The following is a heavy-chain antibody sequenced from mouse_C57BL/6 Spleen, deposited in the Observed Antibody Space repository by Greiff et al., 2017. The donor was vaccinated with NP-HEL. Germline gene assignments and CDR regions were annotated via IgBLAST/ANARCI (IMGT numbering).Heavy chain of an antibody. D-gene: IGHD4-1*01. CDR3: TELVGITGNYAMDY. Sequence: QVQLKESGAELVRPGASVTLSCKASGYTFTDYEMHWVKQTPVHGLEWIGAIDPETGGTAYNQKFKGKAILTADKSSSTAYMELRSLTSEDSAVYYCTELVGITGNYAMDYWGQGTSVTVSS. CDR2: IDPETGGT. V-gene: IGHV1-15*01. J-gene: IGHJ4*01. CDR1: GYTFTDYE.